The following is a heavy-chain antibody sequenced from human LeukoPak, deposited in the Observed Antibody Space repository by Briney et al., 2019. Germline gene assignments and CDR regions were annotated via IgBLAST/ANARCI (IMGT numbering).Heavy chain of an antibody. D-gene: IGHD3-22*01. V-gene: IGHV1-18*04. Sequence: GASVKVSCKASGYTFTGYYMHWVRQAPGQGLEWMGWISAYNGNTDYAQKLQGRVTMTTDTSTSTAYMELRTLRSDDTAVYYCARGYYNTSGYYQLWGQGTLVTVSS. J-gene: IGHJ4*02. CDR3: ARGYYNTSGYYQL. CDR1: GYTFTGYY. CDR2: ISAYNGNT.